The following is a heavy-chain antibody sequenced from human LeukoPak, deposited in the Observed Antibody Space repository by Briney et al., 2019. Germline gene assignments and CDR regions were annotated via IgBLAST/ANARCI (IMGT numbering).Heavy chain of an antibody. V-gene: IGHV1-18*01. D-gene: IGHD3-9*01. CDR1: DYIFTSYG. Sequence: ASVKVSCKASDYIFTSYGSTWVRQAPGQGLEWMGWIGADNDSTKYAQKFQGRVTMTTDTSTSTAYMELRSLRSDDTDDTAVYYCARVKRHFDWLPNEYYSDYWGQGTLVAVSS. CDR2: IGADNDST. J-gene: IGHJ4*02. CDR3: ARVKRHFDWLPNEYYSDY.